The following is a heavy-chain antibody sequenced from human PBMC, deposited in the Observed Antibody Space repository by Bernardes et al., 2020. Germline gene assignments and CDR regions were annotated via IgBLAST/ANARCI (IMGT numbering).Heavy chain of an antibody. Sequence: SETLSLTCAVYGGSFSGYYWSWIRQPPGKGLEWIGEINHSGSTNYNPSLKSRVTISVDTSKNQFSLKLSSVTAADTAVYYCARGNTAYIDYWGQGTLVTVSS. CDR1: GGSFSGYY. V-gene: IGHV4-34*01. CDR2: INHSGST. D-gene: IGHD2-21*02. CDR3: ARGNTAYIDY. J-gene: IGHJ4*02.